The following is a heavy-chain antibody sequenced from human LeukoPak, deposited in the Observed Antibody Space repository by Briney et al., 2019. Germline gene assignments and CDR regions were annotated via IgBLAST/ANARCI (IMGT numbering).Heavy chain of an antibody. V-gene: IGHV4-59*01. J-gene: IGHJ3*02. CDR2: THYSGST. D-gene: IGHD5-12*01. CDR1: GGSISTYY. CDR3: VRDLGTSGSDAYDI. Sequence: PSETLSLTYTVSGGSISTYYWSWIRQPPGKRLEWIGYTHYSGSTNYNPSLKSRVTISVDTSKNQFSLNLSSVTAADTAMYYCVRDLGTSGSDAYDIWGQGTMVTVSS.